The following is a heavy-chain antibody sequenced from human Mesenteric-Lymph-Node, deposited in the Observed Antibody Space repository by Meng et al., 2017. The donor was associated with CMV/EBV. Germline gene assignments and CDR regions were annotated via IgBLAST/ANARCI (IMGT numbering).Heavy chain of an antibody. J-gene: IGHJ2*01. Sequence: GSLRLSCTVSTGSISGSDYYWVWIRQPPGKGLEWIGSIYYGGSTYYNPSLKSRVTISVDTSKRYFSLKLTSVTAADTAVYYCARDARDIAVPGARWYFDLWGRGTLVTVSS. D-gene: IGHD6-19*01. V-gene: IGHV4-39*02. CDR2: IYYGGST. CDR3: ARDARDIAVPGARWYFDL. CDR1: TGSISGSDYY.